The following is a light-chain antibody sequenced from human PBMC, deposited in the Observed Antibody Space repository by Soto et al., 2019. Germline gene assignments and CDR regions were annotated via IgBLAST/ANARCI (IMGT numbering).Light chain of an antibody. Sequence: DVVMTQSPLSLPVTLGQPASISCRSSQGLVYGDGHTHLNWFQQRPGQSPRRLIYKVSNRDSGVPDRFSGSGSGTDFTLEISRVEAEDIGVYYCMQGTHWPWTFGQGTKVEIK. V-gene: IGKV2-30*01. J-gene: IGKJ1*01. CDR3: MQGTHWPWT. CDR2: KVS. CDR1: QGLVYGDGHTH.